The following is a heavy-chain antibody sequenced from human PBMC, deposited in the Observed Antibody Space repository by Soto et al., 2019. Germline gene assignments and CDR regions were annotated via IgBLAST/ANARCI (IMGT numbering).Heavy chain of an antibody. Sequence: GGSLRLSCAASGFSFSSYSMSWICQAPGKGLEWLAHIHENGHFKFYVDSVKGRFTISRDDALNSLYLQMNSLRAEDTAMYYCARDEGVPINYRFDYWGQGTLATVSS. V-gene: IGHV3-7*03. D-gene: IGHD4-4*01. CDR1: GFSFSSYS. J-gene: IGHJ4*02. CDR2: IHENGHFK. CDR3: ARDEGVPINYRFDY.